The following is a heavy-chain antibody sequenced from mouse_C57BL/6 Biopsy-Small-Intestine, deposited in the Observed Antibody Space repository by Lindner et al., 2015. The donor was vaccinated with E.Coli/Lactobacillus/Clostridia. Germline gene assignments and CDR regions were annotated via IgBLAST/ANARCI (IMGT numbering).Heavy chain of an antibody. CDR2: IYPNNGRT. Sequence: VQLQESGPELVKPGDSVKMSCKASGYTFTDYYMDWVKQSHGKSLEWIGYIYPNNGRTRYNQKFKGKATLTVDKSSSTAYMELHSLTSEDSAVFYCARRGTLFDYWGQGTTLTVSS. V-gene: IGHV1-34*02. D-gene: IGHD3-3*01. CDR3: ARRGTLFDY. J-gene: IGHJ2*01. CDR1: GYTFTDYY.